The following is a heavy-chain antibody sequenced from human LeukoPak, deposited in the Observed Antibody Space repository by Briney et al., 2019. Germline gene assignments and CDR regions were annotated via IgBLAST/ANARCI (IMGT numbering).Heavy chain of an antibody. Sequence: SETLSLTCTVSGGSISGSYWSWIRQPAGKGLEWIGRIYTSGSTNYNPSLKSRVTISVDTSKNQFSLKLSSVTAADTAVYYCARDKGTGWFDPWGQGTLVTVSS. J-gene: IGHJ5*02. D-gene: IGHD1-14*01. CDR3: ARDKGTGWFDP. V-gene: IGHV4-4*07. CDR1: GGSISGSY. CDR2: IYTSGST.